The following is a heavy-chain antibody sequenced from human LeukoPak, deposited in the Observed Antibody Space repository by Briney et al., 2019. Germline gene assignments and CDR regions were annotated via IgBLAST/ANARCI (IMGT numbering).Heavy chain of an antibody. J-gene: IGHJ4*02. CDR3: AQYSSSWEDY. Sequence: PSETLSLTCAVYGGSFSGYYWSWIRQPPGKGLEWIGEINHSGSTNYNPSLKSRVTISVDTSKNQFSLKLSSVTAADTAVYYRAQYSSSWEDYWGQGTLVTVSS. D-gene: IGHD6-13*01. V-gene: IGHV4-34*01. CDR2: INHSGST. CDR1: GGSFSGYY.